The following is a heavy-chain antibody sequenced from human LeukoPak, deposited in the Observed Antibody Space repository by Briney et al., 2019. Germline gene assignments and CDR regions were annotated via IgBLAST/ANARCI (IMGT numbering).Heavy chain of an antibody. V-gene: IGHV3-23*01. CDR3: ARDPNGDYIGAFDM. Sequence: GRSLRFSCAASGFISSNYPLTRLRQTPGMGPERVSAIRGSGGGTFYADSVKGRFTISRDNSKNTLYLQMNGLRAEDTAVYYCARDPNGDYIGAFDMWGRGTLVTVSS. D-gene: IGHD4-17*01. J-gene: IGHJ3*02. CDR1: GFISSNYP. CDR2: IRGSGGGT.